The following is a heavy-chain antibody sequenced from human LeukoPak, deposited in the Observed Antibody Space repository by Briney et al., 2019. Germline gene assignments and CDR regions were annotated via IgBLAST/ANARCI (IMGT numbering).Heavy chain of an antibody. Sequence: PGGSLRLSCAASGFTFSDYYMSWIRQAPGKGLEWVSYISSSGSTIYYADSVKGRFTISRDNAKNSLYLQMNSLRAEDTAVYYCSGGVIAYNWLDPWGQGTLVTVSS. D-gene: IGHD3-16*02. V-gene: IGHV3-11*01. CDR3: SGGVIAYNWLDP. CDR1: GFTFSDYY. J-gene: IGHJ5*02. CDR2: ISSSGSTI.